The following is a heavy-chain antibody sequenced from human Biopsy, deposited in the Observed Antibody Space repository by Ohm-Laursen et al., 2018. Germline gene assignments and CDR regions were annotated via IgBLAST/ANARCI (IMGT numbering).Heavy chain of an antibody. J-gene: IGHJ3*01. CDR3: ARAFGGAYYSYAFDL. V-gene: IGHV1-18*01. Sequence: ATVKISCNASGYTFYSYGITWVRQAPGQGLEWMGWITADNTNSAQKFQGRLTMTTDISTSTAYMDLKGLRSDDTAIYYCARAFGGAYYSYAFDLWGQGTLVTVSS. D-gene: IGHD2-21*02. CDR2: ITADNT. CDR1: GYTFYSYG.